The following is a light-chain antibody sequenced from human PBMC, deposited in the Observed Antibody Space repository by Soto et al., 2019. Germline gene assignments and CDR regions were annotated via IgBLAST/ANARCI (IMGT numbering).Light chain of an antibody. CDR1: QSISNY. Sequence: DIQMTQSPSSLSASVGARVTITCRASQSISNYLNWYQQKPVKASKLLMYGASSLQSAVPSRFSGSGSGTDFTLTISSLHPEDFATYYCQQSYSSRRTFGQGTKVEIK. V-gene: IGKV1-39*01. CDR2: GAS. J-gene: IGKJ1*01. CDR3: QQSYSSRRT.